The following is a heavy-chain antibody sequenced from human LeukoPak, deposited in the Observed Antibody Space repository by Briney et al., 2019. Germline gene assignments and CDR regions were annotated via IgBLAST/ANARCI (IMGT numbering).Heavy chain of an antibody. CDR1: GLTFSNAW. J-gene: IGHJ3*01. CDR3: ITDPGAWQPM. V-gene: IGHV3-15*01. D-gene: IGHD3-10*01. Sequence: SGGSLRLSCAASGLTFSNAWMSWVRQAPGKGLEWVGRIKSKTDGETTDYAAPVKGRFTISGDDSENTLYLQMNRLNSEDTAVYYCITDPGAWQPMWVQGTMVTVSS. CDR2: IKSKTDGETT.